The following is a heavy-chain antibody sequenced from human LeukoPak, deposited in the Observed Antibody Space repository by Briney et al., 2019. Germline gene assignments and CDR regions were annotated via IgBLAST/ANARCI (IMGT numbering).Heavy chain of an antibody. Sequence: GGSLRLSCAASGFTFSSYSMNWVRQAPGKGLEWVSYISSSSSTIYYADSVKGRFTISRDNAKNSLYLQMNSLRAEDTAVYYCARDSLGLYDSSGYYYEYFDYWGQGTLVTVSS. D-gene: IGHD3-22*01. J-gene: IGHJ4*02. CDR3: ARDSLGLYDSSGYYYEYFDY. V-gene: IGHV3-48*01. CDR1: GFTFSSYS. CDR2: ISSSSSTI.